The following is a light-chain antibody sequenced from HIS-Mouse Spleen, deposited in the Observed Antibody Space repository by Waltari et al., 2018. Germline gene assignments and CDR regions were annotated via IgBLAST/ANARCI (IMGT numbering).Light chain of an antibody. CDR3: SSYTSSSTV. CDR1: SSHVGSYNR. CDR2: EVS. J-gene: IGLJ1*01. V-gene: IGLV2-18*02. Sequence: QSALTQPPSVSGSPGQSATISCTGTSSHVGSYNRVSWYQQPPGTAPKLMIYEVSNRPSGVPDRFSGSKSGNTASLTISGLQAEDEADYYCSSYTSSSTVFGTGTKVTVL.